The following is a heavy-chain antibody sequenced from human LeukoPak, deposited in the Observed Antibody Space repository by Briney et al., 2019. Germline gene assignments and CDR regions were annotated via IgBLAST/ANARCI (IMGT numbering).Heavy chain of an antibody. CDR2: ISSRSRTT. CDR1: GFTFSDSF. CDR3: ARHSQQLVFSPFDY. J-gene: IGHJ4*02. D-gene: IGHD6-6*01. Sequence: GGSLRLSCEASGFTFSDSFMSWIRQAPGKGLAWIAYISSRSRTTHYADSVKGRFTISRDNAKSSLFLQMDSLRAEDTAVYYCARHSQQLVFSPFDYWGQGTLVTVSS. V-gene: IGHV3-11*01.